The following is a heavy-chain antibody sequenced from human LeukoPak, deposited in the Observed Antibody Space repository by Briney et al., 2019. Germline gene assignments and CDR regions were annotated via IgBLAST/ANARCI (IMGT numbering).Heavy chain of an antibody. CDR3: AREGFGSGSYNYYGMDV. D-gene: IGHD3-10*01. CDR2: INSDGSST. J-gene: IGHJ6*02. CDR1: GFTFSSYW. Sequence: PGGSLRLSCAASGFTFSSYWMHWVRQAPGKGLVWVSRINSDGSSTSYADSAKGRFTISRDNAKNTLYLQMNSLRAEDTAVYYYAREGFGSGSYNYYGMDVWGQGTTVTVSS. V-gene: IGHV3-74*01.